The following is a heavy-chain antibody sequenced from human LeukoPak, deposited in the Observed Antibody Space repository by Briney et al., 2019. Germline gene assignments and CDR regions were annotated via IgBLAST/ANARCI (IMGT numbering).Heavy chain of an antibody. D-gene: IGHD5-24*01. J-gene: IGHJ6*02. Sequence: TGGSLRLSCAGSGLTFTSYAMSWVRQAPGKGPEWVSVISGSGGTTYYADSVKGRFTISRDNSKNTLFLQMNTLRAEDTAVYYCATWGSDGYNANYYAMDVWGQGTTVTVSS. V-gene: IGHV3-23*01. CDR3: ATWGSDGYNANYYAMDV. CDR2: ISGSGGTT. CDR1: GLTFTSYA.